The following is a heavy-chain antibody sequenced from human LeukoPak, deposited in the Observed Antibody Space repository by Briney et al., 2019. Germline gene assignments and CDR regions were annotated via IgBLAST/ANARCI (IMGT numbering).Heavy chain of an antibody. CDR3: ATLGYCTNGVCHIRPDYYNYMDV. J-gene: IGHJ6*03. D-gene: IGHD2-8*01. CDR1: GGTFSSYA. Sequence: ASVKVSCKASGGTFSSYAISWVRQAPGQGLEWMGGIIPIFGTANYAQKFQGRVTITTDESTSTAYMELSSLRSEDTAVYYCATLGYCTNGVCHIRPDYYNYMDVWGKGTTVTVSS. CDR2: IIPIFGTA. V-gene: IGHV1-69*05.